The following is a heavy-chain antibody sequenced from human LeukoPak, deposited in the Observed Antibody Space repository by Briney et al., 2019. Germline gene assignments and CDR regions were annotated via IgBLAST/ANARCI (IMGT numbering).Heavy chain of an antibody. CDR3: ARALGAVAGTDFDY. Sequence: SETLSLTCAVYGGSFSGYYWSWIRQPPGKGLEWIGEINHSGSTNYNPSLKSRVTISVDTSKNQFSLKLSSVTAADTAVYYCARALGAVAGTDFDYWGQGTPVTVSS. J-gene: IGHJ4*02. CDR1: GGSFSGYY. V-gene: IGHV4-34*01. D-gene: IGHD6-19*01. CDR2: INHSGST.